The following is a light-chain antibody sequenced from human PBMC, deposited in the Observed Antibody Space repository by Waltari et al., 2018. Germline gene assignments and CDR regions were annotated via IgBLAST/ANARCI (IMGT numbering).Light chain of an antibody. Sequence: QSVLTQPPSASATAGQRVPISCSGSGSNIGTNTVNWYQQVPGKAPKLVIYGNNQRPPGVPDRISGSKSGTSGSLAISGLQSEDEADYYCSSWDGSLNGVVFGGGTRLTVL. CDR3: SSWDGSLNGVV. CDR1: GSNIGTNT. CDR2: GNN. J-gene: IGLJ2*01. V-gene: IGLV1-44*01.